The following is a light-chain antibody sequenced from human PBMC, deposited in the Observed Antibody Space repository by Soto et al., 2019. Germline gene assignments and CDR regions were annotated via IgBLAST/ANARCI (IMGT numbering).Light chain of an antibody. CDR2: KAS. Sequence: DIQMTQSPSTLSGSVGDRVTITCRASQTISSWLAWYQQKPGKAPKLLIYKASTLKSGVPSRFSGSGSGTEFTLTISSLQPDDFATYYCQQYNSYWTFGQGPRWIS. CDR1: QTISSW. CDR3: QQYNSYWT. J-gene: IGKJ1*01. V-gene: IGKV1-5*03.